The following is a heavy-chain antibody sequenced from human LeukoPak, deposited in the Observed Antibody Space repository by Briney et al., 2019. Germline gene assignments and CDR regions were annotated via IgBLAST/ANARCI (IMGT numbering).Heavy chain of an antibody. CDR1: GFTFSSYA. D-gene: IGHD3-22*01. CDR2: ISGSGGST. CDR3: AKGTDSSGYYPERSFDY. J-gene: IGHJ4*02. V-gene: IGHV3-23*01. Sequence: GGAPRRSFAAPGFTFSSYAMNWVRPAPGEGVGWGAAISGSGGSTYYADSVKGRFTISRDNFKNTLYLQMNSLRAEDTAVYYCAKGTDSSGYYPERSFDYWGQGTLVTVSS.